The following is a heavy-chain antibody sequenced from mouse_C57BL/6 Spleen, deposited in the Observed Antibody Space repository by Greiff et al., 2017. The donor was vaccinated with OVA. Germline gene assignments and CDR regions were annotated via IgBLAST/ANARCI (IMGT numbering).Heavy chain of an antibody. J-gene: IGHJ4*01. V-gene: IGHV5-9-1*02. D-gene: IGHD2-3*01. CDR2: ISSGGDYI. CDR3: TRDFIYDGYYYAMDY. Sequence: EVKLVESGEGLVKPGGSLKLSCAASGFTFSSYAMSWVRQTPEKRLEWVAYISSGGDYIYYADTVKGRFTISRDNARNTLYLQMSSLKSEDTAMYYCTRDFIYDGYYYAMDYWGQGTSVTVSS. CDR1: GFTFSSYA.